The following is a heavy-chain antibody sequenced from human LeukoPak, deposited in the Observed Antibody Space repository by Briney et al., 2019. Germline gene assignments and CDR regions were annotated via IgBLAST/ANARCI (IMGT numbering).Heavy chain of an antibody. CDR3: ARDGGSAAAFDI. J-gene: IGHJ3*02. V-gene: IGHV3-48*03. CDR1: GFTFSSYE. D-gene: IGHD3-16*01. CDR2: ISSSGSTI. Sequence: TGGSLRLSCAASGFTFSSYEMNWVRQAPGKVLEWISYISSSGSTIYYADSVKGQFTISRDNAKNSLYLQMNSLRAEDTAVYYCARDGGSAAAFDIWGQGTMVTVSS.